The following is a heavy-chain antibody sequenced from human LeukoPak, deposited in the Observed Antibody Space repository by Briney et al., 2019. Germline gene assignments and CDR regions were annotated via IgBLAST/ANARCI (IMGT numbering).Heavy chain of an antibody. CDR3: ARQDCSSTSCYTQFDY. CDR1: GGSLSSGYY. J-gene: IGHJ4*02. D-gene: IGHD2-2*01. Sequence: SETLSLICTVSGGSLSSGYYWGWIRQPPGKGLEWIGSMYYSGSTHYNPSLKSRVTISVDTSTSQFSLKLSSVSAADTAVYYCARQDCSSTSCYTQFDYWGQGILVTVSS. CDR2: MYYSGST. V-gene: IGHV4-39*01.